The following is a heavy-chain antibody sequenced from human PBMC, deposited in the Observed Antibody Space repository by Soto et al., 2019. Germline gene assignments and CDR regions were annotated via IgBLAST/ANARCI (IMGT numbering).Heavy chain of an antibody. CDR3: ARVEFHDYGDICSGY. D-gene: IGHD4-17*01. J-gene: IGHJ4*02. CDR1: GYTFTSYA. CDR2: INAGNGNT. Sequence: ASVKVSCKASGYTFTSYAIHWVLQAPGQRLEWMGWINAGNGNTKYSQKFQGRVTITRDTSASTAYMELSSLRSEDTAVYYCARVEFHDYGDICSGYCGQGTLVTVGS. V-gene: IGHV1-3*01.